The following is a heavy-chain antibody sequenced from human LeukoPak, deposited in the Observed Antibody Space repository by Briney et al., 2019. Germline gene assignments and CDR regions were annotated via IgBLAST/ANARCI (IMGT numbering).Heavy chain of an antibody. V-gene: IGHV3-7*04. J-gene: IGHJ4*02. D-gene: IGHD2-15*01. CDR1: GFTFSSYC. Sequence: GGSLRLSCVASGFTFSSYCMHWVRPARGKGPEWVANLAKDGSEKKYVDSVKGRFTISRDNAKSTVYLKMNNLRAEHTAGYYCVGGAGWQSDYWGQGTPVAVSS. CDR2: LAKDGSEK. CDR3: VGGAGWQSDY.